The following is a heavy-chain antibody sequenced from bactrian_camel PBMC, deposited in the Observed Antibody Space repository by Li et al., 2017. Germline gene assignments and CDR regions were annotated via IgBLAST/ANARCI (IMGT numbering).Heavy chain of an antibody. CDR1: GRDISAYC. D-gene: IGHD6*01. Sequence: HVQLVESGGGSVEAGGSLRLSCVVSGAGRDISAYCMGWFRQAPGKDREGVAAFDPDGSIGYANSVKGRFTISKDNAKKSLYLQMNSLKPEDTAMYYCAAGVYWSVAGRRAGSTFDVMDYNYWGQGTQVTVS. CDR3: AAGVYWSVAGRRAGSTFDVMDYNY. CDR2: FDPDGSI. V-gene: IGHV3S57*01. J-gene: IGHJ4*01.